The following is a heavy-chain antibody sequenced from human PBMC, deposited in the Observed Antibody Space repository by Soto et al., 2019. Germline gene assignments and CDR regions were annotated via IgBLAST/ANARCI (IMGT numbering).Heavy chain of an antibody. CDR2: IYYSGST. CDR1: GGSISSCDYY. Sequence: QVQLQESGPGLVKPSQTLSLTCTVSGGSISSCDYYWGWIRQPPGKGLEWIGYIYYSGSTYYNPCQKRRVTISVDTYKNQFSLKLSCVTAADTAVYYCARGVCSGGRRYSTEENWFDPWGQGTLLSVSS. J-gene: IGHJ5*02. CDR3: ARGVCSGGRRYSTEENWFDP. D-gene: IGHD2-15*01. V-gene: IGHV4-30-4*01.